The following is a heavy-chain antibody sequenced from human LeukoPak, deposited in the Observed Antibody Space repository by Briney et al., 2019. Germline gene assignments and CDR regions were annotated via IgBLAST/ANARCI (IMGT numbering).Heavy chain of an antibody. CDR2: ISSGSTTI. Sequence: GGSLRLSCAASGLTFSTYSMNWVRQAPGKGLEWVSYISSGSTTIYFADSVKGRFTVSRDNAKNSLYLQMNSLRDEDTAVYFCARDHALAAAGTFDYWGQGTLVTVSS. V-gene: IGHV3-48*02. D-gene: IGHD6-13*01. CDR1: GLTFSTYS. CDR3: ARDHALAAAGTFDY. J-gene: IGHJ4*02.